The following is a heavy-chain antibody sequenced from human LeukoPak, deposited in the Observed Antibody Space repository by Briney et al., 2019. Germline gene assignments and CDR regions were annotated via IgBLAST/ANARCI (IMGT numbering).Heavy chain of an antibody. V-gene: IGHV3-48*02. CDR1: GFTFSSYS. J-gene: IGHJ3*02. CDR3: ARDGMVRGVIIWDTFDI. Sequence: GGSLRLSCAASGFTFSSYSMNWVRQAPGKGLEWVSYISSSSSTIYYADSVKGRFTISRDNAKNSLYLQMNSLRDEDTAVYYCARDGMVRGVIIWDTFDIWGQGTMVTVSS. D-gene: IGHD3-10*01. CDR2: ISSSSSTI.